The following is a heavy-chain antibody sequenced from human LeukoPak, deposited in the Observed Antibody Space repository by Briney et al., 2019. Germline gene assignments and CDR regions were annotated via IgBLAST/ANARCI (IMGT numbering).Heavy chain of an antibody. D-gene: IGHD2-15*01. CDR1: GFTFNKYA. V-gene: IGHV3-23*01. Sequence: PGGSLRLSCVASGFTFNKYAMNWVRQAPGQGLEWVSGISGSSSVTYYTDSVKGRFSISRDNSKNTLYLQMDSLRAEDTAVYYCAKREDLGNWFDPWGQGTLVTVSS. J-gene: IGHJ5*02. CDR2: ISGSSSVT. CDR3: AKREDLGNWFDP.